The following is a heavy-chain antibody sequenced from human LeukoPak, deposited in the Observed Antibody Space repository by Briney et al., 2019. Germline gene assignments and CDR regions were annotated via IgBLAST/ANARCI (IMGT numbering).Heavy chain of an antibody. CDR2: IKEDGSQT. CDR1: GFRFGSFW. D-gene: IGHD2-15*01. V-gene: IGHV3-7*01. CDR3: ARDVGWFHFDS. Sequence: GGSLRLSCAASGFRFGSFWMTWIRQAPGKGLEWVGHIKEDGSQTNYIDSVTGRFTISRDNSKGSLYLQMNSLRAEDTAVYFCARDVGWFHFDSWGQGILVTVSS. J-gene: IGHJ4*02.